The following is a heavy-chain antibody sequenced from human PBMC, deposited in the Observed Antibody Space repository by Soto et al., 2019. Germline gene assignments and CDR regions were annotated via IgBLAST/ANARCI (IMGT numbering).Heavy chain of an antibody. V-gene: IGHV3-7*01. CDR3: AREAVLRYFDWLSPFDY. CDR1: GFTFSSYW. J-gene: IGHJ4*02. CDR2: IKQDGSEK. D-gene: IGHD3-9*01. Sequence: GGSLRLSCAASGFTFSSYWMSWVRQAPGKGLEWVANIKQDGSEKYYVDSVKGRFTISRDNAKNSLYLQMNSLRAEDTAVYYWAREAVLRYFDWLSPFDYWGQGTLVTVSS.